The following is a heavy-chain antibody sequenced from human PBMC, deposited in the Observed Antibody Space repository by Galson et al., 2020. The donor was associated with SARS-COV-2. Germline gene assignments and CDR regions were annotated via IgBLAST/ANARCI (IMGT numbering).Heavy chain of an antibody. V-gene: IGHV3-30*04. CDR3: ARGGEWELPYYFDY. Sequence: GRSLRLSCAASGFTSSNYAMHWVRQAPGKWPEWVAVISSDGSNSFYADSLKGRFTISRDNSKSTLYLQMNSLRAEDTAVYYCARGGEWELPYYFDYWGQGTLVTVSS. CDR1: GFTSSNYA. J-gene: IGHJ4*02. D-gene: IGHD1-26*01. CDR2: ISSDGSNS.